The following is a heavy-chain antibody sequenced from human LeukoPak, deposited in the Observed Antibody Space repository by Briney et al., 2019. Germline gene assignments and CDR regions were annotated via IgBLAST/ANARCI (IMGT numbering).Heavy chain of an antibody. D-gene: IGHD3-10*01. J-gene: IGHJ3*02. V-gene: IGHV3-21*06. Sequence: PGGSLRLSCAASGFTFSSYSMNWVRQAPGKGLEWVSFTDTSGRYVYYGDSVKGRFTISRDNAKNLLFLQMNGLRAEDTALYYCARGRSITLLRGVAMSDGFDIWGHGAMVAVSS. CDR3: ARGRSITLLRGVAMSDGFDI. CDR2: TDTSGRYV. CDR1: GFTFSSYS.